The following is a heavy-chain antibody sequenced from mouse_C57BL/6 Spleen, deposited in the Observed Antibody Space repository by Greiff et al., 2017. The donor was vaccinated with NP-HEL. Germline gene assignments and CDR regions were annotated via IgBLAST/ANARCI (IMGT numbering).Heavy chain of an antibody. CDR3: ARHGNYGSSYYAMDY. V-gene: IGHV2-6-1*01. D-gene: IGHD1-1*01. CDR1: GFSLTSYG. CDR2: IWSDGST. Sequence: QVHVKQSGPGLVAPSQSLSITCTVSGFSLTSYGVHWVRQPPGKGLEWLVVIWSDGSTTYNSALKSRLSISKDNSKSQVFLKMNSLQTDDTAMYYCARHGNYGSSYYAMDYWGQGTSVTVSS. J-gene: IGHJ4*01.